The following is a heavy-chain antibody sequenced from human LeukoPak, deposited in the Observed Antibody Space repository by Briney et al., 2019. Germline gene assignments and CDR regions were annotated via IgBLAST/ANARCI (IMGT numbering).Heavy chain of an antibody. CDR3: ARVAPYSSGWYHFDY. CDR2: INPNSGGT. V-gene: IGHV1-2*02. CDR1: GYTFTSYA. Sequence: ASVKVSCKASGYTFTSYAMNWVRQAPGQGLEWMGWINPNSGGTNYAQKFQGRVTMTRDTSISTAYMELSRLRSDDTAVYYCARVAPYSSGWYHFDYWGQGTLVTVSS. D-gene: IGHD6-19*01. J-gene: IGHJ4*02.